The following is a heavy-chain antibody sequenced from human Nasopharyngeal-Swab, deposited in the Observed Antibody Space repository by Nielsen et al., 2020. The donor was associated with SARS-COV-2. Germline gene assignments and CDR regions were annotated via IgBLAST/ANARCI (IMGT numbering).Heavy chain of an antibody. CDR1: GFTFSDYY. J-gene: IGHJ6*03. D-gene: IGHD3-3*01. V-gene: IGHV3-11*06. Sequence: GESLKISCAASGFTFSDYYMSWIRQAPGKGLEWVSYISSSSSYTNYADSVKGRFTISRDNAKNSLYLQMNSLRAEDTAVYYCARDVLSFWGGPFDYYYYMDVWGKGTTVTVSS. CDR2: ISSSSSYT. CDR3: ARDVLSFWGGPFDYYYYMDV.